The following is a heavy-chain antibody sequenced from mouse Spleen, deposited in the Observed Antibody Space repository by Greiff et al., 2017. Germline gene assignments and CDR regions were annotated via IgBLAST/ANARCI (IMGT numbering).Heavy chain of an antibody. D-gene: IGHD2-1*01. Sequence: EVQLVEPGGGLVKPGGSLKLSCAASGFTFSSYYMSWVRQTPGQRLEWVGTISSGGGSTNYPDSVKGRVTLSRDNAKNTLYLQLSSLNSEDTAVYYCARVYGNLFDYWGQGTPLTVSS. CDR1: GFTFSSYY. V-gene: IGHV5-12-1*01. CDR2: ISSGGGST. J-gene: IGHJ2*01. CDR3: ARVYGNLFDY.